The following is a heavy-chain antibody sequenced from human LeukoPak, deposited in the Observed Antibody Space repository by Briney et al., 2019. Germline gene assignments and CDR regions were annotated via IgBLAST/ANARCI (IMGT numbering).Heavy chain of an antibody. D-gene: IGHD2-15*01. V-gene: IGHV1-69*13. CDR1: GGTFSSYA. CDR3: ARDRVGTGYCSGGSCYSAGY. J-gene: IGHJ4*02. Sequence: SVKVSCKASGGTFSSYAISWVRQAPGQGLEWMGGIIPIFGTANYAQKFQGRVTITADESTSTAYMELSSLRSEDTAVYYCARDRVGTGYCSGGSCYSAGYWGQGTLVTVSS. CDR2: IIPIFGTA.